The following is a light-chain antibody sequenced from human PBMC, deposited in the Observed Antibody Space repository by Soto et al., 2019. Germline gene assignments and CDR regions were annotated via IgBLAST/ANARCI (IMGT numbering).Light chain of an antibody. CDR1: SSDVGGFLY. Sequence: QSVLTQPASVSGSPGQSITISCTGTSSDVGGFLYVSWFQQHPGKAPKLMIYAVSNRPSGISNRFSGSKSGNTASLTISGLQAEDEADYYCSSYSSSSTLVVFGGGTKPPS. CDR2: AVS. J-gene: IGLJ2*01. V-gene: IGLV2-14*01. CDR3: SSYSSSSTLVV.